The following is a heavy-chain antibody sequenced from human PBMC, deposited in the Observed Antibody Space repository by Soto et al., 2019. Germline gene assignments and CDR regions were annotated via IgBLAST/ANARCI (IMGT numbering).Heavy chain of an antibody. V-gene: IGHV3-30*02. J-gene: IGHJ3*02. CDR1: GFTFSSYG. CDR2: IWYDGSNK. Sequence: GGSLRLSCAASGFTFSSYGMHWVRQAPGKGLEWVAVIWYDGSNKYYADSVKGRFTISRDNSKNTLYLQMNSLRAEDTAVYYCAKDLYYYGSGSYYGSDAFDIWGQGTMVTVSS. D-gene: IGHD3-10*01. CDR3: AKDLYYYGSGSYYGSDAFDI.